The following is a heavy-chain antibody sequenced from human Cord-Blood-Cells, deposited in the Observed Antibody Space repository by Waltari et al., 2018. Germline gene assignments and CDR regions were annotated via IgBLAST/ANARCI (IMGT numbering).Heavy chain of an antibody. V-gene: IGHV3-30-3*01. J-gene: IGHJ5*02. CDR3: ARVGWSSSWYNWFDP. CDR2: ISYDGSKK. Sequence: QVQLVESGGGVVQPGRSLRLSCAASGFTFSSYAMHWVRQAPGKGLEWVAVISYDGSKKYYADSVKGRFTISRDNSKNTLYLQMNSLRAEDTAVYYCARVGWSSSWYNWFDPWGQGTLVTVSS. CDR1: GFTFSSYA. D-gene: IGHD6-13*01.